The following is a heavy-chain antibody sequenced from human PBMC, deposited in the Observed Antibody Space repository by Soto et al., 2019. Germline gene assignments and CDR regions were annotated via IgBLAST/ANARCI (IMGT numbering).Heavy chain of an antibody. D-gene: IGHD3-16*02. CDR1: GFTFSSYG. J-gene: IGHJ4*02. CDR3: AKDRAHYDYVWGSYRYLDY. Sequence: QVQLVESGGGVVRPGRSLRLSCAASGFTFSSYGMHWVRQAPGKGLEWVAVISYDGSNKYYADSVKGRFTISRDNSKNPLYMQMNSLRAEDTAVYYCAKDRAHYDYVWGSYRYLDYWGQGTLVTVSS. V-gene: IGHV3-30*18. CDR2: ISYDGSNK.